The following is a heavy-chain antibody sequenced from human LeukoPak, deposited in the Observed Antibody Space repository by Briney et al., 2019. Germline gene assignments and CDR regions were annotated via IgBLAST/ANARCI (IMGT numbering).Heavy chain of an antibody. Sequence: GGSLRLSCAASGFTVSSNYMSWVRQAPGKGLEWVSVIYSGGSTYYADSVKGRFTISRDNSKNTLYLQMNSLRAEDTAVYYCAKSASQRGVIPLLDYWGQGTLVTVSS. CDR1: GFTVSSNY. CDR2: IYSGGST. CDR3: AKSASQRGVIPLLDY. J-gene: IGHJ4*02. V-gene: IGHV3-66*01. D-gene: IGHD3-10*01.